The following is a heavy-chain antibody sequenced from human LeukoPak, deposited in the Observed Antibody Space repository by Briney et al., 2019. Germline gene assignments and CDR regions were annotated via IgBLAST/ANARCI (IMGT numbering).Heavy chain of an antibody. CDR3: ARGGRPIQLWSL. V-gene: IGHV4-59*01. CDR2: IYYSGST. J-gene: IGHJ4*02. Sequence: SETLSLTCTVSGGSISSYYWSWIRQPPGKGLEWIGYIYYSGSTNYNPSLKSRVTISVDTSENQFSLKLSSVTAADTAVYYCARGGRPIQLWSLWGQGTLVTVSS. CDR1: GGSISSYY. D-gene: IGHD5-18*01.